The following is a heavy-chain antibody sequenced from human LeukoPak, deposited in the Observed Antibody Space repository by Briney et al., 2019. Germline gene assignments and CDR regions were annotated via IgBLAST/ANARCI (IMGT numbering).Heavy chain of an antibody. Sequence: GGSLRLSCAASGFTFSSYWMSWVRQAPGKGLEWVANIKQDGSEKYCVDSVKGRFTISRDNAKNSLYLQMNSLRAEDTAVYYCAREGAYCSSTSCYRPYYYYGMDVWGKGTTVTVSS. CDR3: AREGAYCSSTSCYRPYYYYGMDV. V-gene: IGHV3-7*03. CDR2: IKQDGSEK. D-gene: IGHD2-2*01. CDR1: GFTFSSYW. J-gene: IGHJ6*04.